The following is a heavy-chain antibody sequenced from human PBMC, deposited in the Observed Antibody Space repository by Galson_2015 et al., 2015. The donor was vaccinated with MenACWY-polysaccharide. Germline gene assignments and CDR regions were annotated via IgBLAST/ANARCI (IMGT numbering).Heavy chain of an antibody. Sequence: SLRLSCAASGFTFSSYSMNWVRQAPGKGLEWVSSISSSSSYIYYADSVKGRFTISRDNAKNSLYLQMNSPRAEDTAVYYCARTGTSLAGSYIDYWGQGTLVTVSS. CDR2: ISSSSSYI. V-gene: IGHV3-21*01. J-gene: IGHJ4*02. CDR3: ARTGTSLAGSYIDY. D-gene: IGHD1-14*01. CDR1: GFTFSSYS.